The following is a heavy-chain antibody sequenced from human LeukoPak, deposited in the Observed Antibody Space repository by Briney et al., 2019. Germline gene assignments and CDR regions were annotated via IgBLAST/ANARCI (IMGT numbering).Heavy chain of an antibody. CDR1: GFTFSTYA. CDR3: ARDRGWFDP. V-gene: IGHV3-23*01. J-gene: IGHJ5*02. CDR2: ISGGGSYT. Sequence: GGSLRLSCAASGFTFSTYAMTWVRQAPGKGLEWVSGISGGGSYTYYADSVKGRFTISRDNSKNTLSLQMNSLRAEDTAVYYCARDRGWFDPWGQGTLVTVSS.